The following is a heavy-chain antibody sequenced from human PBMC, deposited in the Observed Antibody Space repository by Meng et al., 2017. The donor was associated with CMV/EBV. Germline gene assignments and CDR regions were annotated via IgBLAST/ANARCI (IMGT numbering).Heavy chain of an antibody. V-gene: IGHV4-39*07. Sequence: GSLRLSCTVSGGSISSSSYYWGWIRQPPGKGLEWIGSIYYSGSTYYNPSLKSRVTISVDTSKNQFSLKLSSVTAADTAVYYCAREGMVGYYYYYGMDVWGQGTTVTV. CDR2: IYYSGST. J-gene: IGHJ6*02. CDR3: AREGMVGYYYYYGMDV. D-gene: IGHD1-26*01. CDR1: GGSISSSSYY.